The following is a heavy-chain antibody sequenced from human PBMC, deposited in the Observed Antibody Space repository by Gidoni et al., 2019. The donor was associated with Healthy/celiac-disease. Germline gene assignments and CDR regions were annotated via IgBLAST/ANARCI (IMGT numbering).Heavy chain of an antibody. Sequence: QVQLVESGGGVVQPGRSLRLSCAASGFTFRSYAMHWVRQAPGKGLEWVAVISYDGSNKYYADSVKGRFTISRDNSKNTLYLQMNSLRAEDTAVYYCARPMVQGVTRLPFDYWGQGTLVTVSS. D-gene: IGHD3-10*01. CDR1: GFTFRSYA. J-gene: IGHJ4*02. V-gene: IGHV3-30-3*01. CDR2: ISYDGSNK. CDR3: ARPMVQGVTRLPFDY.